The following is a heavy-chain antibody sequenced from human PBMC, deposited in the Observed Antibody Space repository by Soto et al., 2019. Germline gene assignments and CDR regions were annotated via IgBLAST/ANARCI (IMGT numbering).Heavy chain of an antibody. CDR3: VKSLVFVDHAYMDV. D-gene: IGHD2-21*01. Sequence: QVQLVQSGAEVRKPGSSVKVSCEASGGSFISYIFTWVRQAPGQGLEWMGRSIPIQGRADYALKLQDRVTITADRSTQTVYMELRSLRPEDTALYYCVKSLVFVDHAYMDVWGKGTTVTVSS. CDR2: SIPIQGRA. V-gene: IGHV1-69*02. J-gene: IGHJ6*03. CDR1: GGSFISYI.